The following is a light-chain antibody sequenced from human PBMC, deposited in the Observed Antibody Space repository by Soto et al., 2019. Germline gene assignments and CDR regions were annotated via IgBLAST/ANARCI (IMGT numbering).Light chain of an antibody. V-gene: IGKV3-11*01. J-gene: IGKJ1*01. CDR2: GAS. CDR3: QQHSHWPPWT. Sequence: EVVLTQSPATLSLSPGERATLSCTASENVRTFVDWYQQKPGQPPRLLIYGASTRATGIPARFRGSWSGTDFTLTISNLEPEDFAVYYCQQHSHWPPWTFGQGTRVEIQ. CDR1: ENVRTF.